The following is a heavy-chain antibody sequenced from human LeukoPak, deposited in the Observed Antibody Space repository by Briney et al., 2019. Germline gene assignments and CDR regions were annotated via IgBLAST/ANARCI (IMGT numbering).Heavy chain of an antibody. Sequence: SETLSLTCTVSGGSISSYYWSWIRQPPGKGLEWIGYIYYSGSTNYNPPLKSRVTISVDTSKNQFSLKLSSVTAADTAVYYCARGDIVALLFKSWGQGTLVTVSS. D-gene: IGHD5-12*01. J-gene: IGHJ5*02. V-gene: IGHV4-59*01. CDR2: IYYSGST. CDR3: ARGDIVALLFKS. CDR1: GGSISSYY.